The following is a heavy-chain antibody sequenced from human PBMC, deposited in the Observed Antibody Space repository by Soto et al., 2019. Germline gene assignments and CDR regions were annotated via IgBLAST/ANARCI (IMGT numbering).Heavy chain of an antibody. V-gene: IGHV5-51*01. CDR1: GYSFTGFW. J-gene: IGHJ3*02. CDR3: AGHKAVDGYDDVLDI. CDR2: LYPGDSAT. D-gene: IGHD5-18*01. Sequence: PGESLKISGKGSGYSFTGFWSGWVRQMTGKGLEWMGILYPGDSATRYSPSFQGQVTISADKCISTGYRQRRSRKASDTAMYYCAGHKAVDGYDDVLDIWRQGTWDTVSS.